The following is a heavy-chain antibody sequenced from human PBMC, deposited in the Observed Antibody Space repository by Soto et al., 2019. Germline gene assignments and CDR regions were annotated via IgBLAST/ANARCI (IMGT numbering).Heavy chain of an antibody. V-gene: IGHV3-53*01. Sequence: PGGSLRLSCAASGLSVSTNFMSWVRQAPGKGLEWLAVIYSGGKTFYADSVKGRFTISKDNSKNTLSLQMNSLRAEDTAVYYCTRDAPGERPYYCYYYGMDVWGQGTTVTVSS. CDR3: TRDAPGERPYYCYYYGMDV. J-gene: IGHJ6*02. CDR2: IYSGGKT. CDR1: GLSVSTNF.